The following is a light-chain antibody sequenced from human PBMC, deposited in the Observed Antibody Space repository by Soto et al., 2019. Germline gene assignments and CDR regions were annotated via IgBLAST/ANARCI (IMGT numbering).Light chain of an antibody. V-gene: IGLV4-60*02. Sequence: QSVLTQSSSASASLGSSVKLTCTLSSGHSSYIIAWHQQQPGKAPRYLMKLEGSGSYNKGSGVPDRFSGSSSGADRYLTISNLQFEDEADYYCETWESNTQVFGTGIKLTVL. CDR1: SGHSSYI. CDR2: LEGSGSY. CDR3: ETWESNTQV. J-gene: IGLJ1*01.